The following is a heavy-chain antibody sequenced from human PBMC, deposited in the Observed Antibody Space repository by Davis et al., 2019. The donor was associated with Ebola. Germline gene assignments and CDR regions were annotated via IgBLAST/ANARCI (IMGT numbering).Heavy chain of an antibody. V-gene: IGHV1-8*01. CDR2: MNPNTGNT. CDR1: GYTFTGYD. D-gene: IGHD6-19*01. Sequence: ASVKVSCKASGYTFTGYDISWVRQAPGQGLEWMGWMNPNTGNTGYALKFQGRVTMTRNTSISTAYMDLSSLRSEDTAVYYCARLILGDAAVAGIPHPWGQGTLVTVSS. J-gene: IGHJ5*02. CDR3: ARLILGDAAVAGIPHP.